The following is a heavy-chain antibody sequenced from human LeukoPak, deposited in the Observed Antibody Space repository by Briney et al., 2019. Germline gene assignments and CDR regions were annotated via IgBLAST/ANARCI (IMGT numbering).Heavy chain of an antibody. J-gene: IGHJ4*02. CDR2: IKHDGSEK. CDR3: AREPNYYDSSGYYYNKKDYFDY. Sequence: GGSLRLSCAASGFTVITNYMTWVRQAPGKGLEWVANIKHDGSEKYYVDSVKGRFTISRDNAKNSLYLQMNSLRAEDTAVYYCAREPNYYDSSGYYYNKKDYFDYWGQGTLVTVSS. V-gene: IGHV3-7*04. D-gene: IGHD3-22*01. CDR1: GFTVITNY.